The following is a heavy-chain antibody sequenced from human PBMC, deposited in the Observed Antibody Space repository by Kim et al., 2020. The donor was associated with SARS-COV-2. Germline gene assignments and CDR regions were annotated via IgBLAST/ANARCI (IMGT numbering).Heavy chain of an antibody. J-gene: IGHJ6*02. CDR3: AASTVQDIVVVGAAYYSNYGMDV. Sequence: GGSLRLSCAASGFTFSRYPMNWVRQAPGKGLEWVSLFSGSGGTTYYADSVKGRFTISRDNFKNTLYLQMNSLRAEDTAVYYCAASTVQDIVVVGAAYYSNYGMDVWRQGTTDTVSS. V-gene: IGHV3-23*01. CDR1: GFTFSRYP. D-gene: IGHD2-15*01. CDR2: FSGSGGTT.